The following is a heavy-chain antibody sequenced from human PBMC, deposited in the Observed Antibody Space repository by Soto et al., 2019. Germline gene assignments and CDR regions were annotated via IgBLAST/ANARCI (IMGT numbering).Heavy chain of an antibody. CDR2: IIPILGIA. Sequence: QVQLVQSGAEVKKPGSSVKVSCKASGGTFSSYTISWVRQAPGQGLEWMGRIIPILGIANYAQKFQGRVTITADKSTSTAXXXXSXXXXEDXXXXXXXXXXNAFDIWGQGTMVTVSS. J-gene: IGHJ3*02. CDR3: XXXXNAFDI. V-gene: IGHV1-69*02. CDR1: GGTFSSYT.